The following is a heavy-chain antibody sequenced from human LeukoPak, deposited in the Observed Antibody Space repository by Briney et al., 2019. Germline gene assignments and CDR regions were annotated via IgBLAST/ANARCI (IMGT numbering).Heavy chain of an antibody. Sequence: SETLSLTCTVSGGSISSYYWSWIRQPPGKGLEWIGYIYYSGSTNYNPSLKSRVTISVDTSKNQFSLKLSSVTAADTAVYYCARVGTGYCSSTSCYLIGWFDPWGQGTLATVSS. CDR1: GGSISSYY. J-gene: IGHJ5*02. CDR3: ARVGTGYCSSTSCYLIGWFDP. D-gene: IGHD2-2*01. CDR2: IYYSGST. V-gene: IGHV4-59*01.